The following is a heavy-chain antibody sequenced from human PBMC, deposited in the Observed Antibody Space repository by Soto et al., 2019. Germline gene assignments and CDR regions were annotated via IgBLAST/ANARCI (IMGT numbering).Heavy chain of an antibody. J-gene: IGHJ4*02. V-gene: IGHV4-39*01. Sequence: QLQLQESGPGLVKPSETLSLTCTVSGGSISSSSYYWGWIRQPPGKGLEWIGSIYYSGSTYYNPSLKSRVTISVHTSKNQFSLKLSSVNAAATAVHDCAEQLVDGAAGGVYCAYWGQGTLVTVAS. CDR2: IYYSGST. D-gene: IGHD6-6*01. CDR1: GGSISSSSYY. CDR3: AEQLVDGAAGGVYCAY.